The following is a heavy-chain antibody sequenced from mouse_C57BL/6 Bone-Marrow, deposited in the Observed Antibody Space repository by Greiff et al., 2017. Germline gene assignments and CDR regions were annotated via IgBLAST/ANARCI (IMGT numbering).Heavy chain of an antibody. J-gene: IGHJ3*01. CDR1: DYPFTCYG. CDR3: AGGGSPFAY. V-gene: IGHV1-81*01. Sequence: QVQLQQSGAELARPGASVKLSCKASDYPFTCYGISWVQQRTGQGLEWIGELYPRRGNTYYNEKIKGKATMTADKSCSTAYMELRRLTSEDSAVYFCAGGGSPFAYWGQGTLVTVSA. CDR2: LYPRRGNT.